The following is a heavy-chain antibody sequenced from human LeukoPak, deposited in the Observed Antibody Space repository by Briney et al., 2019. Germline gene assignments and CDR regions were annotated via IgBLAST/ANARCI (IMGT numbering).Heavy chain of an antibody. CDR3: AREVHIAVAGTGGDY. Sequence: ASVKVSCKASGYTFTSYGISWVRQSPGQGLEWMGWISAYNGNTNYAQKLQGRVTMTTDTSTSTDYMELRSLRSDDTAVYYCAREVHIAVAGTGGDYWGQGTLVTVSS. CDR1: GYTFTSYG. V-gene: IGHV1-18*01. D-gene: IGHD6-19*01. J-gene: IGHJ4*02. CDR2: ISAYNGNT.